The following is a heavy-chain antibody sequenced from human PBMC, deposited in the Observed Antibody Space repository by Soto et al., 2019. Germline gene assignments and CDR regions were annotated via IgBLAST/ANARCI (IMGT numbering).Heavy chain of an antibody. D-gene: IGHD1-1*01. CDR2: IYKSGAT. V-gene: IGHV3-66*01. J-gene: IGHJ6*02. CDR1: GFTVSTNY. CDR3: ARRGTVNGDYYYGMDV. Sequence: GGSLRLSCAASGFTVSTNYISWVRQAPGKGLEWVSVIYKSGATYYADSVKGRFSISRDNSKNTVYLQMNSLRAEDTAVYYCARRGTVNGDYYYGMDVWGQGTTVTVSS.